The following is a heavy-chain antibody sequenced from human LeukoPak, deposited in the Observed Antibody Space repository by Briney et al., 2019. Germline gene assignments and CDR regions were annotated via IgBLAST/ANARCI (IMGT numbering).Heavy chain of an antibody. J-gene: IGHJ4*02. CDR3: ARDWGLGSHLYYFDY. D-gene: IGHD1-26*01. CDR1: GYSISSGYY. CDR2: IYHSGST. V-gene: IGHV4-38-2*02. Sequence: PSETLSLTCAVSGYSISSGYYWGWIRQPPGRGLEWIGRIYHSGSTYYNPSLKSRVTISVDTSKNQFSLKLSSVTAADTAVYYCARDWGLGSHLYYFDYWGQGTLVTVSS.